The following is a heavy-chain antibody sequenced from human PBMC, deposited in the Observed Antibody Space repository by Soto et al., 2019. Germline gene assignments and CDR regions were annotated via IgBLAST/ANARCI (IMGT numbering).Heavy chain of an antibody. Sequence: SETLSLTCAVSGGSISSGGYSWSWIRQPPGKGLEWIGYIYHSGSTYYNQSLKSRVTISVDRSKNKFSLKLSSVTAADTAVYYCARGFRGLCDSSGRPLVKYYYGMDVWGQGTTVTVSS. CDR1: GGSISSGGYS. V-gene: IGHV4-30-2*01. CDR2: IYHSGST. J-gene: IGHJ6*02. CDR3: ARGFRGLCDSSGRPLVKYYYGMDV. D-gene: IGHD3-22*01.